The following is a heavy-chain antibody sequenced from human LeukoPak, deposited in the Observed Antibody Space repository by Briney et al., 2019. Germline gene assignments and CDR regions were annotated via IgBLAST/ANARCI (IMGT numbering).Heavy chain of an antibody. CDR1: GYSISSGSY. D-gene: IGHD1-26*01. CDR3: ARISPQWELDAFDI. J-gene: IGHJ3*02. CDR2: IYHSGST. V-gene: IGHV4-38-2*01. Sequence: PSETLSLTCSVSGYSISSGSYWGWIRQPPGKGLEWIGSIYHSGSTYYNPSLKSRVTISVDTSKNQFSLKLNSVTAADTAVYYCARISPQWELDAFDIWGQGTMVTDSS.